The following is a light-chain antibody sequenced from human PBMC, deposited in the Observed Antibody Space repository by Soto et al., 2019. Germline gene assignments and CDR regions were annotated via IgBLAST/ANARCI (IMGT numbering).Light chain of an antibody. V-gene: IGKV1-39*01. CDR1: QSISSY. J-gene: IGKJ2*01. CDR2: AAS. CDR3: QQSYSTPT. Sequence: DIQMTQYPSSLSASVGDRVTITCRASQSISSYLNWYQQKPGKAPKLLIYAASSLQSGVPARFSLSGSETAFTRTISSLQPEDCATYYCQQSYSTPTFGQGTKLEIK.